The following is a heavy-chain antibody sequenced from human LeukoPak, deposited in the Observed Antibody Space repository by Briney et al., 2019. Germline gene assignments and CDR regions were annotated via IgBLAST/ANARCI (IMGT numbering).Heavy chain of an antibody. Sequence: GGSLRLSCAASGFTVSSNYMSWVRQAPGKGLEWVSVIYSGGSTYYADSVKGRFTISRDNSKNTLYLQMNSLRPDDTAVYYCASRGYQLLSPFDYWGQGTLVTVSS. D-gene: IGHD2-2*01. CDR2: IYSGGST. V-gene: IGHV3-53*01. CDR3: ASRGYQLLSPFDY. J-gene: IGHJ4*02. CDR1: GFTVSSNY.